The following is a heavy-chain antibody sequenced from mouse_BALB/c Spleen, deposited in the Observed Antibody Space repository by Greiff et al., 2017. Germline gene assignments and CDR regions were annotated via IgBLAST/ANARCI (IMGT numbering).Heavy chain of an antibody. Sequence: EVKLMESGGGLVQPGGSRKLSCAASGFTFSSFGMHWVRQAPEKGLEWVGYISSGSSTIYYADTVKGRFTLSRDNPKNTLFLQLTSLRSEDTAIYYCAREKDYDGPFGYWGQGTPLTVSA. CDR2: ISSGSSTI. D-gene: IGHD2-4*01. J-gene: IGHJ2*01. V-gene: IGHV5-17*02. CDR3: AREKDYDGPFGY. CDR1: GFTFSSFG.